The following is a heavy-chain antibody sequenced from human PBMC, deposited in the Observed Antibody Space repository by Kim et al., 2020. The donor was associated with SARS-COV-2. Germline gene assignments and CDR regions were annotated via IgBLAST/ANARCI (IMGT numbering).Heavy chain of an antibody. CDR2: ISSSSSYI. J-gene: IGHJ4*02. CDR3: AREATEALDY. V-gene: IGHV3-21*01. CDR1: GFTFSSYS. Sequence: GGSLRLSCAVSGFTFSSYSMNWVRQAPGKGLEWVSSISSSSSYIYYAGSVKGRFTISRDNAKNSLYLQMNSLRAEDTAVYYCAREATEALDYWGQGTLVTVSS.